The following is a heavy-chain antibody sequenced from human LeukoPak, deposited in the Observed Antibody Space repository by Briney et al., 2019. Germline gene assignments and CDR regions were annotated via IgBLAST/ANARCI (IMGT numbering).Heavy chain of an antibody. CDR2: INHSGST. CDR3: ARFKSDDSSGYYYYFDY. CDR1: GGSFSGYY. V-gene: IGHV4-34*01. Sequence: SETLSLTCAVYGGSFSGYYWSWIRQPPGKWLEWIGEINHSGSTNYNPSLKSRVTISVDTSKNQFSLKLSSVTAADTAVYYCARFKSDDSSGYYYYFDYWGQGTLVTVSS. J-gene: IGHJ4*02. D-gene: IGHD3-22*01.